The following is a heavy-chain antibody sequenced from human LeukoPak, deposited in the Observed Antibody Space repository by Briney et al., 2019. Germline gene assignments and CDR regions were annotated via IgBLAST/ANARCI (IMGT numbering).Heavy chain of an antibody. CDR3: ATMMDPAAAFDY. J-gene: IGHJ4*02. Sequence: ASVKVSCKATGYMFTRHYIHWVRQAPGQGLEWMGIINPSGGSTSYAQKFQGRVTMTRDTSTSTVYMELSSLRSEDTAVYYCATMMDPAAAFDYWGQGTLVTVSS. V-gene: IGHV1-46*01. D-gene: IGHD6-13*01. CDR1: GYMFTRHY. CDR2: INPSGGST.